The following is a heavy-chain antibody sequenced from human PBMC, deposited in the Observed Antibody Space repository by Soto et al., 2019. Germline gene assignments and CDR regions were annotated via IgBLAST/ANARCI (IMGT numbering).Heavy chain of an antibody. CDR3: ARHCGFCGEEGSLEWLLYPKHYYYYYMDV. V-gene: IGHV4-59*08. CDR1: GGSISSYY. CDR2: IYYSGST. D-gene: IGHD3-3*01. Sequence: SETLSLTCTVSGGSISSYYWSWIRQPPGKGLEWIGYIYYSGSTNYNPSLKSRVTISVDTSKNQFSLKLSSVTAADTAVYYCARHCGFCGEEGSLEWLLYPKHYYYYYMDVWGKGTTVTVSS. J-gene: IGHJ6*03.